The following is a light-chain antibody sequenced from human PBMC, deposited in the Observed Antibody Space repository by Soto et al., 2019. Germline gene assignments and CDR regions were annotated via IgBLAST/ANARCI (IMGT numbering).Light chain of an antibody. J-gene: IGKJ1*01. CDR1: QSLFYNPDNKNY. V-gene: IGKV4-1*01. CDR3: QQYFSPPPT. CDR2: WAS. Sequence: DIVMTQSPDSLAVSLGERATINCKSSQSLFYNPDNKNYLAWYQQKPGQPPRLLISWASTRGSGVPDRFSGSGSGTDFTLSISSLQAEDVAVYYCQQYFSPPPTFGQGTKVEI.